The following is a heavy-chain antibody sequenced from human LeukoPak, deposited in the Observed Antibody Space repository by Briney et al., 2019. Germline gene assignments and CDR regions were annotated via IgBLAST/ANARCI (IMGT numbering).Heavy chain of an antibody. CDR3: ARRDSFDP. V-gene: IGHV3-74*01. CDR2: ISSDGSTT. Sequence: GGPLRLSCAASGFTFSGYWMHWIRQAPGKGLVWVSRISSDGSTTSYADPVKGRFTISRDNAKHTLSLQMNRLRAEDTAVYFCARRDSFDPWGQGTLVTVPS. D-gene: IGHD2-15*01. CDR1: GFTFSGYW. J-gene: IGHJ5*02.